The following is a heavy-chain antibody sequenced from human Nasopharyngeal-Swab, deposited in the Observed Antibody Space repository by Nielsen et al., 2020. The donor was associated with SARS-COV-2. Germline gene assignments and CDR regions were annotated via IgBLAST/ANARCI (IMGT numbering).Heavy chain of an antibody. J-gene: IGHJ4*02. CDR1: GFTFSSYG. CDR2: ISYDGSNK. Sequence: GESLKISCAASGFTFSSYGMHWVRQAPGKGLEWVAVISYDGSNKYYADSVKGRFTIYRDNSQNTLYLQMNSLRAEDTAVYYCATSGDSSSWWTFFFDYWGQGTLVTVSS. CDR3: ATSGDSSSWWTFFFDY. D-gene: IGHD6-13*01. V-gene: IGHV3-30*03.